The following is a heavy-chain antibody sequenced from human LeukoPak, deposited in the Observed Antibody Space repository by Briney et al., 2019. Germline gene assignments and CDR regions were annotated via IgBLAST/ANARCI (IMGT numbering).Heavy chain of an antibody. CDR1: GFTFNTYS. D-gene: IGHD4-17*01. CDR3: ARGPYGDYVDAFDF. Sequence: PGGSLRLSCAASGFTFNTYSMNWVRQAPGKGLEGVSYISDSSNKIYYADSVRGRFIISRDNAKNLLYLQMNSLRVDDTAMFYCARGPYGDYVDAFDFWGQGTMVTVSS. CDR2: ISDSSNKI. V-gene: IGHV3-48*01. J-gene: IGHJ3*01.